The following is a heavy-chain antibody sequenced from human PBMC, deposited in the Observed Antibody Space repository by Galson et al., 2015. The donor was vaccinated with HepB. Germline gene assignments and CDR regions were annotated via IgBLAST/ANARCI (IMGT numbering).Heavy chain of an antibody. J-gene: IGHJ4*02. Sequence: QSGAEVKKPGESLKISCKGSGYSFTNHWIGWVRQMPGKGLEWMGIINSADSETKYRPSFQGQVTISVDRSISTAYLQWSSLKASDTAMYYCARHSDNHYASGAYQPFDSWGQGTLVTVSS. CDR3: ARHSDNHYASGAYQPFDS. CDR1: GYSFTNHW. V-gene: IGHV5-51*01. D-gene: IGHD3-10*01. CDR2: INSADSET.